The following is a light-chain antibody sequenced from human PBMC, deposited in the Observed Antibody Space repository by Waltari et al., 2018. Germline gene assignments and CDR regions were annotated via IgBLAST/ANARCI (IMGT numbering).Light chain of an antibody. V-gene: IGKV4-1*01. CDR1: QSVLYSSNNKNY. Sequence: DIVMTQSPDSLAVSLGERATINCKSSQSVLYSSNNKNYLAWYQQKPGHPPKLLIYWASTRESGVPYRFSGSGSGTDFTLTISSLQAEDVAVYYCQQYYSTPPTFGQGTTLEIK. J-gene: IGKJ2*01. CDR3: QQYYSTPPT. CDR2: WAS.